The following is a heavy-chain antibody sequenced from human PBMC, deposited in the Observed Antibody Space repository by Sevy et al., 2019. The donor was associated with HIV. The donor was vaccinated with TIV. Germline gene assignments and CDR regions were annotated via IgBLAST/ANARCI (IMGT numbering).Heavy chain of an antibody. J-gene: IGHJ4*02. CDR1: GFTFSSYG. CDR3: ARDHDSSGYFRIRYFDY. D-gene: IGHD3-22*01. Sequence: GGSLRLSCVASGFTFSSYGMHWVHQAPGKGLEWVAVISFDGSHKYYADSVKGRFTSSRDNSKNPLYLQLNSLRPEDTAVHYCARDHDSSGYFRIRYFDYWGQGTLVTVSS. CDR2: ISFDGSHK. V-gene: IGHV3-30*03.